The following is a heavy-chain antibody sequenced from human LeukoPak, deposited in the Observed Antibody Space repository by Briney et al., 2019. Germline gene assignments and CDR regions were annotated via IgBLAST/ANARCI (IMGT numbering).Heavy chain of an antibody. Sequence: GGSLRLSCAVSGFTFSKYAMNWVRQGPGKGVEWVSGIGASGGTTYYADSVQGRFTISRDNSKNTLYLQLNRLRAEDTGVYFCAKDLEAVAGTIVNDYWGQGTLVTVSS. J-gene: IGHJ4*02. CDR3: AKDLEAVAGTIVNDY. CDR2: IGASGGTT. D-gene: IGHD6-19*01. CDR1: GFTFSKYA. V-gene: IGHV3-23*01.